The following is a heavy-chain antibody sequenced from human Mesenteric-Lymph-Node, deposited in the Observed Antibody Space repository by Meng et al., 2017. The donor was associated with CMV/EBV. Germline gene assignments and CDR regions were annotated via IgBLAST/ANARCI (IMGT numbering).Heavy chain of an antibody. CDR3: ARGAPRRVYRGYYYYGMDV. J-gene: IGHJ6*02. V-gene: IGHV1-8*01. Sequence: ASVKVSCKTSGHTFITYDINWVRQAPGQGLEWMGWMSPHNDNTGYAQKFEGRVTMTRDTSTGTLYMELSRLRSEDTAVYYCARGAPRRVYRGYYYYGMDVWGQGTTVTVSS. D-gene: IGHD6-13*01. CDR2: MSPHNDNT. CDR1: GHTFITYD.